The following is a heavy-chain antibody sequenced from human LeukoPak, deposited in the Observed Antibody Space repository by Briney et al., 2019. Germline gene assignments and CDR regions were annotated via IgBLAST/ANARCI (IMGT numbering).Heavy chain of an antibody. Sequence: GASVKVSCKASGYTFTGYQMHWVRQAPGQGLEWMGWISPKSGDSSYAQKFQGRVTMTRDTSNSIAYMELSRLRFDDTAVYYCARDDRSYSTDFWGQGTLVTVSS. CDR1: GYTFTGYQ. D-gene: IGHD3-22*01. CDR3: ARDDRSYSTDF. V-gene: IGHV1-2*02. J-gene: IGHJ4*02. CDR2: ISPKSGDS.